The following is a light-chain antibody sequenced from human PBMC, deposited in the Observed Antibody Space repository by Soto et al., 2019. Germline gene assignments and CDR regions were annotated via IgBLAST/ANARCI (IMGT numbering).Light chain of an antibody. V-gene: IGKV3-11*01. CDR3: QQHSNWPPSLT. Sequence: PGDRATLSCRASQTVINNYLAWFQQKPGQAPRLLIYDASNRATGIPARFSGSGSGTDFTLTISSLEPEDFAVYYCQQHSNWPPSLTFGGGTKVDIK. CDR2: DAS. CDR1: QTVINNY. J-gene: IGKJ4*01.